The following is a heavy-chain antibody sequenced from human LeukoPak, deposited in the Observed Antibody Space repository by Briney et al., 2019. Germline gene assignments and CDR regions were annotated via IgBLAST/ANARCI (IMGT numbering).Heavy chain of an antibody. V-gene: IGHV4-30-2*01. Sequence: PSETLSLTCAVSGGSISSGGYSWSWIRQPPVKGLEWIGYIYHSGSTYYNPSLKSRVTISVDRSKNQFSLKLSSVTAADTAVYYCARGSGNYYGMDVWGQGTTVTVSS. CDR2: IYHSGST. CDR1: GGSISSGGYS. CDR3: ARGSGNYYGMDV. J-gene: IGHJ6*02. D-gene: IGHD2-15*01.